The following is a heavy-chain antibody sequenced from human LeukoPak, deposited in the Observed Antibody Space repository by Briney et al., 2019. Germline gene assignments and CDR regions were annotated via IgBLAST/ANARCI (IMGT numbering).Heavy chain of an antibody. J-gene: IGHJ6*02. CDR2: IYTSGST. CDR3: ARNVVVPAAIPDYYYYYGMDV. CDR1: GGSISSYY. V-gene: IGHV4-4*07. D-gene: IGHD2-2*02. Sequence: PSETLSLTCTVSGGSISSYYWSWIRQPAGKGLEWIGRIYTSGSTNYNPSLKSRVTMPVNTSKNQFSLKLSSVTAADTAVYYCARNVVVPAAIPDYYYYYGMDVWGQGTTVTVSS.